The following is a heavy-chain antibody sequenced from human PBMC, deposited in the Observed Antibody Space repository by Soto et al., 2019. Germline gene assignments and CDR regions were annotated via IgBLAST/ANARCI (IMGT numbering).Heavy chain of an antibody. CDR2: IYDSGST. Sequence: QVQLQESGPGLVKPSQTLSLTCTVSGGSISSGGYYWSWIRQHPGKGLEWIGYIYDSGSTYYNPSLKSRVTISVDTSKNQFSLKLSSVTAADTAVYYCAREGVIAARQWGRYYGMDVWGQGTTVTVSS. J-gene: IGHJ6*02. CDR1: GGSISSGGYY. V-gene: IGHV4-31*03. CDR3: AREGVIAARQWGRYYGMDV. D-gene: IGHD6-6*01.